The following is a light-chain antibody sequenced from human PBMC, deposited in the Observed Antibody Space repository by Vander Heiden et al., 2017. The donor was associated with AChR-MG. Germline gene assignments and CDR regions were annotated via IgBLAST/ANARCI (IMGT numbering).Light chain of an antibody. CDR1: QSIRRY. J-gene: IGKJ1*01. CDR2: GAS. V-gene: IGKV1-39*01. CDR3: QGSDRSPWT. Sequence: DIQMTQSPSSLSASVGDRVTITCRASQSIRRYLNWYQQKPGKAPKLLIYGASNLQSGVPSRFSGSGSETDFTLTISSLQPEDFASYYCQGSDRSPWTFGQGTKVEI.